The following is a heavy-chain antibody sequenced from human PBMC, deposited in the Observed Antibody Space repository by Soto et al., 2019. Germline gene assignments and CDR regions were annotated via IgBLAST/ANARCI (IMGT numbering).Heavy chain of an antibody. Sequence: ASVKVSCKASGYTFTSYYMHWVRQAPGQGLEWMGIINPSGGSTSYAQKFQGRVTMTRDTSTSTVYMELSSLRSEDTAVYYCARSPAYYDFWSVYSKIKTRTFDYWGQGTLVTVSS. CDR1: GYTFTSYY. J-gene: IGHJ4*02. V-gene: IGHV1-46*01. D-gene: IGHD3-3*01. CDR2: INPSGGST. CDR3: ARSPAYYDFWSVYSKIKTRTFDY.